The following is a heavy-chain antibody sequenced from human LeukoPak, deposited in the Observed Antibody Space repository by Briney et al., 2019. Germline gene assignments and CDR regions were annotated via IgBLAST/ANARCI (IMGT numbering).Heavy chain of an antibody. D-gene: IGHD3-22*01. CDR3: ARPYYYDSSGHPLGAFDI. V-gene: IGHV5-51*01. J-gene: IGHJ3*02. CDR1: GSSFTSYW. CDR2: IYPGDSDT. Sequence: GASLKISCQGSGSSFTSYWIGWVRQVPGKGREWMGIIYPGDSDTRYSPSFQGQVTISADKSISTAYLQWSSLKASDTAMYYCARPYYYDSSGHPLGAFDIWGQGTMVTVSS.